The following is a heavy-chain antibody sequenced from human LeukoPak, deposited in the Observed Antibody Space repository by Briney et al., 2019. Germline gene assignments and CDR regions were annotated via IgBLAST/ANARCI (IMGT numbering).Heavy chain of an antibody. CDR3: ARQRGLTIFLDN. J-gene: IGHJ4*02. Sequence: PSETLSLTCTVSGGSISSYYWSWIRQPPGKGLEWIGCIYYSGSTNYNPSLKSRVTVSVDTSKNQFSLKLSSVTAADTAVYYCARQRGLTIFLDNWGQGTLVTVSS. CDR1: GGSISSYY. V-gene: IGHV4-59*08. CDR2: IYYSGST. D-gene: IGHD3-9*01.